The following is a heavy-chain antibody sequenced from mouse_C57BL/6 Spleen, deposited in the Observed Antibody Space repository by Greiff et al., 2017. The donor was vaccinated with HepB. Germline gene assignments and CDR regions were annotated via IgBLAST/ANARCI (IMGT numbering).Heavy chain of an antibody. J-gene: IGHJ2*01. CDR1: GYAFSSSW. Sequence: QVQLQQSGPELVKPGASVKISCKASGYAFSSSWMNWVKQRPGKGLEWIGRIYPGDGDTNYNGKFKGKATLTADKSSSTAYMQLSSLTSEDSAVYFCARWTQADYFDYWGQGTTLTVSS. CDR2: IYPGDGDT. V-gene: IGHV1-82*01. CDR3: ARWTQADYFDY. D-gene: IGHD3-2*02.